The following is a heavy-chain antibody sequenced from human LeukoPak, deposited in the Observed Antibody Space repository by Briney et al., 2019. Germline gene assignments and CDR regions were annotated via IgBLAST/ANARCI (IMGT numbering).Heavy chain of an antibody. D-gene: IGHD3-3*01. Sequence: GGSLRLSCAASGFTFSSYWMSWVRQAPGKGLEWVANIKQDGSEKYYVDSVKGRFTISRDNAKNSLYLQMNSLRAEDTAVYYCARGEGFYDFWSGYLGRVSYYYYYMDVWGKGTTVTVSS. V-gene: IGHV3-7*01. CDR3: ARGEGFYDFWSGYLGRVSYYYYYMDV. J-gene: IGHJ6*03. CDR2: IKQDGSEK. CDR1: GFTFSSYW.